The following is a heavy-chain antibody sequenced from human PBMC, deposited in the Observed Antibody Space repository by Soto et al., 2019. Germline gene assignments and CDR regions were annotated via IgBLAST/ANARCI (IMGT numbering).Heavy chain of an antibody. J-gene: IGHJ4*02. Sequence: SETLSLTCTVSGGSISSYYWSWIRQPPGKGLEWIGYIYYSGSTNYNPSLKSRVTISVDTSKNQFSLKLSSVTAADTAVYYCARVEDTAMVNYFDYWGQGTLVTVS. CDR3: ARVEDTAMVNYFDY. D-gene: IGHD5-18*01. CDR1: GGSISSYY. CDR2: IYYSGST. V-gene: IGHV4-59*01.